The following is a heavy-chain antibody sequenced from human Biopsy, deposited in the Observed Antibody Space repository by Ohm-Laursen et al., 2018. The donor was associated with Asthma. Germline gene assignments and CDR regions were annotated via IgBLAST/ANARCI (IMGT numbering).Heavy chain of an antibody. V-gene: IGHV3-7*03. J-gene: IGHJ5*02. CDR1: GFTFGDYC. D-gene: IGHD3-9*01. CDR2: IKHDGSEK. CDR3: AKAERYFDWYWFDP. Sequence: SLRLPCAASGFTFGDYCMSWVRQVPGQGLEWVANIKHDGSEKNHVDSLKGRFTISRDNAKNSLYLQMNSLRAEDTAVYYCAKAERYFDWYWFDPWGQGTLVTVSS.